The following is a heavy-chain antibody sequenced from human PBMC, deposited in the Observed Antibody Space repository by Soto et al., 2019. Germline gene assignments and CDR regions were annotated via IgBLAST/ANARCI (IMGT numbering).Heavy chain of an antibody. CDR3: SSLSYSGNYYLHPFDN. D-gene: IGHD1-26*01. CDR1: GGSVSSNHYY. CDR2: IFHNGNT. J-gene: IGHJ4*02. Sequence: SETLSLTCTVSGGSVSSNHYYWGWVRQTPGKGLEWIATIFHNGNTYSNPSFRGRVTISLDTSKNLFSLKLTSVTAADTAVYFCSSLSYSGNYYLHPFDNWGRGTLVTVSS. V-gene: IGHV4-39*01.